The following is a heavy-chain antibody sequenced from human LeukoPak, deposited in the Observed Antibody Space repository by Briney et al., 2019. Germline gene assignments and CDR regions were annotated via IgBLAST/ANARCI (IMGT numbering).Heavy chain of an antibody. J-gene: IGHJ6*03. Sequence: SVKVSCKASGGTFSSYAISWVRQAPGQGLEWMGGIIPIFGTANYAQKFQGRVTITTDESTSTAYMELSSLRSEDTAVYYCARSGGSSTSSDYMDVWGKGTTVTVSS. CDR1: GGTFSSYA. D-gene: IGHD2-2*01. CDR3: ARSGGSSTSSDYMDV. CDR2: IIPIFGTA. V-gene: IGHV1-69*05.